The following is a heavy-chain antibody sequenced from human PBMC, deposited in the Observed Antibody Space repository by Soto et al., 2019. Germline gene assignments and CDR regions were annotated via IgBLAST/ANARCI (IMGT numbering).Heavy chain of an antibody. Sequence: SQTLSLTCAISGDSVSSNSAAWNWIRQSPSRGLEWLGRTYYRSKWYNDYAVSVRSRITINPDTSKNQFSLQLNSVTPEDTAVYYCARGLESQLELILFDPWGQGTLVTVSS. CDR1: GDSVSSNSAA. CDR2: TYYRSKWYN. J-gene: IGHJ5*02. D-gene: IGHD1-1*01. CDR3: ARGLESQLELILFDP. V-gene: IGHV6-1*01.